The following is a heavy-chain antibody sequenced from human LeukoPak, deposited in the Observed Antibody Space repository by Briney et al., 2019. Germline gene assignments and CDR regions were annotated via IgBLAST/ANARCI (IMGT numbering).Heavy chain of an antibody. CDR2: IYTSGST. CDR1: GGSISSGSYY. J-gene: IGHJ3*02. CDR3: AKRHYGSGSYRNAFDI. V-gene: IGHV4-61*02. D-gene: IGHD3-10*01. Sequence: PSETLSLTCTVSGGSISSGSYYWSWIRQPAGKGLEWIGRIYTSGSTYYNPSLKSRVTISVDTSKNQFSLKLSSVTAADTAVYYCAKRHYGSGSYRNAFDIWGQGTMVTVSS.